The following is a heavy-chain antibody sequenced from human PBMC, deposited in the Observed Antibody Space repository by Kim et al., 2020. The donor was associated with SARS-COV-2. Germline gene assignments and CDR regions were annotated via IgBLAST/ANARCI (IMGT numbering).Heavy chain of an antibody. Sequence: GGSLRLSCAASGFTVSSNYMSWVRQAPGKGLEWVSVIYSGGSTYYADSVKGRFTISRDNSKNTLYLQMNSLRAEDTAVYYCAKSSSRMWLRAYYFDYWGQGTLVTVSS. D-gene: IGHD5-12*01. J-gene: IGHJ4*02. V-gene: IGHV3-66*01. CDR1: GFTVSSNY. CDR2: IYSGGST. CDR3: AKSSSRMWLRAYYFDY.